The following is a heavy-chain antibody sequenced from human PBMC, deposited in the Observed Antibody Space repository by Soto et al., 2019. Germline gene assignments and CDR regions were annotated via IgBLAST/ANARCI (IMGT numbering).Heavy chain of an antibody. CDR3: ARSLLGDYYGSDSLAN. Sequence: QVQLVQSGTEVKKPGSSVTVSCKASGGPYSKYSISWVRQAPGQGLEWMGRIIPIFDITNYAQKFQGSVTITADKTTSTVYMDLSSLRSEDTAVYYCARSLLGDYYGSDSLANWGQGTLVTVSS. V-gene: IGHV1-69*02. CDR1: GGPYSKYS. J-gene: IGHJ1*01. CDR2: IIPIFDIT. D-gene: IGHD3-22*01.